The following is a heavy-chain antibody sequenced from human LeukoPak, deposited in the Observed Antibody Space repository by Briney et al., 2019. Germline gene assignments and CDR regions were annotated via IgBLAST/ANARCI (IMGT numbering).Heavy chain of an antibody. J-gene: IGHJ4*01. V-gene: IGHV4-39*01. D-gene: IGHD3-10*01. CDR2: IYNSGTT. CDR1: GDSISSTSYY. Sequence: SETLSLTCTVSGDSISSTSYYWDWLRQPPGKGLEWIGSIYNSGTTYYNPSLKSRVTISVDTSKNQFSLKVSSVTAADTAVYYCASRVYGLGSFNYWGQGTLVTVSS. CDR3: ASRVYGLGSFNY.